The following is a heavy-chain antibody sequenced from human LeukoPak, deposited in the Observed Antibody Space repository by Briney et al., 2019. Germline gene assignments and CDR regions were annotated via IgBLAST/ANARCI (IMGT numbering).Heavy chain of an antibody. J-gene: IGHJ4*02. D-gene: IGHD2-2*01. V-gene: IGHV4-59*01. CDR1: GGSISSYY. CDR2: IYYSGST. CDR3: ARANFCGGTSCYYFDY. Sequence: SSETLSLTCTVSGGSISSYYWSWIRQPPGKGLEFIGYIYYSGSTYYNPSLKNRVTISVDTSKTQFSLKLSSVTAADTAVYYCARANFCGGTSCYYFDYWGQGTLVTVSS.